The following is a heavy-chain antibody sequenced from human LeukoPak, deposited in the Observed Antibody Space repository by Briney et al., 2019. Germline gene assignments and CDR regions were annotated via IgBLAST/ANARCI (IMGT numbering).Heavy chain of an antibody. J-gene: IGHJ4*02. V-gene: IGHV3-53*01. CDR1: GFTVSSNF. CDR2: IYSDGST. D-gene: IGHD3-3*01. Sequence: GGSLRLSCAASGFTVSSNFMSWVRQAPGKGLQWVSLIYSDGSTYYADSVKGRFTISRDNAKNTLYLQMNSLRAEDTAVYYCARSPSRVVTLNFDYWGQGTLVTVSS. CDR3: ARSPSRVVTLNFDY.